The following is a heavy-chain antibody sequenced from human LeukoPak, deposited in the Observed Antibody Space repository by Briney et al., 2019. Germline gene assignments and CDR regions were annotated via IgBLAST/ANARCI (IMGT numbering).Heavy chain of an antibody. J-gene: IGHJ1*01. Sequence: PGESLRISCKGSGYSFTSYWIGWVRQMPGKGLERMGIIYPGDSDTRYSPSFQGQVTISADKSISTAYLQWSSLKASDTAMYYCARNYGSGSYYIPLGDWGQGTLVTVSS. D-gene: IGHD3-10*01. CDR3: ARNYGSGSYYIPLGD. CDR1: GYSFTSYW. V-gene: IGHV5-51*01. CDR2: IYPGDSDT.